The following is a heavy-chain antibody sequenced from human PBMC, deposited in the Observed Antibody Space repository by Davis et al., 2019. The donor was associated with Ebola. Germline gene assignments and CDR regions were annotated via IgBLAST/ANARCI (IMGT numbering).Heavy chain of an antibody. V-gene: IGHV1-58*02. CDR3: AASAGTIGKFDF. CDR2: VVVGTNNI. J-gene: IGHJ4*02. Sequence: AASAKVSCKAPGFTFFNSAIQWARQARGQRLEWVGSVVVGTNNIQYAQKFQGRVTITRDMTTNTAYMELSSLRSEDTALYYCAASAGTIGKFDFWGQGTPVTVSS. D-gene: IGHD1-1*01. CDR1: GFTFFNSA.